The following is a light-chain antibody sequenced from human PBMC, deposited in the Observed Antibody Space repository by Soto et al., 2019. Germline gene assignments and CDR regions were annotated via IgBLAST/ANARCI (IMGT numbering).Light chain of an antibody. CDR2: DVT. Sequence: QSLLTQPRSVSVSPGQSVTSSCTGTTSDVGGYNYVSWYQQHPSKAPKLMIYDVTKRPSGVPDRFSGSKSGNTASLTISGLQAEDEADYYCCSYAGSYSYVFGTGTKVTVL. CDR3: CSYAGSYSYV. J-gene: IGLJ1*01. V-gene: IGLV2-11*01. CDR1: TSDVGGYNY.